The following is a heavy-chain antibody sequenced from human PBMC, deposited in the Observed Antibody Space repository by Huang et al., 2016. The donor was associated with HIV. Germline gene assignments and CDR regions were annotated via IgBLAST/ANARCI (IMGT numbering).Heavy chain of an antibody. Sequence: QVQLVQSGAEVKKPGASVKVSCTTSGYTFTSYSIHWVRQAPGQGLEWMGIINPDVDSTSYAPKFQGRVTMTRDTSTSTVYMELSSLRSEDTAMYYCAREGQGYAMDVWGQGTTVTVSS. CDR2: INPDVDST. V-gene: IGHV1-46*01. CDR1: GYTFTSYS. J-gene: IGHJ6*02. CDR3: AREGQGYAMDV.